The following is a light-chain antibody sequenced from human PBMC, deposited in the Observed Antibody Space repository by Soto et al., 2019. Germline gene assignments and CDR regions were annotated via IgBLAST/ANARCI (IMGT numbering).Light chain of an antibody. V-gene: IGLV2-11*01. CDR2: DAS. J-gene: IGLJ1*01. Sequence: QSVLTQPRSVSGSPGQSGTISCTGTSSDGGGYNDVSWDQQHPGKAPNLMIYDASTRPSGVPDRFSGSKSGNPASLPISGLQAEDEADYYCCSYAGSYTYVFGTGTKVTVL. CDR3: CSYAGSYTYV. CDR1: SSDGGGYND.